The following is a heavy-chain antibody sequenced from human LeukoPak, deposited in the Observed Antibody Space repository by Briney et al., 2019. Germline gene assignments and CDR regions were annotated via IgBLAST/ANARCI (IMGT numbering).Heavy chain of an antibody. CDR3: ARGSTDSVFFG. J-gene: IGHJ4*02. CDR2: VYHSGTT. CDR1: GYPVSSNYY. V-gene: IGHV4-38-2*02. D-gene: IGHD3-22*01. Sequence: SETLSLTCTVSGYPVSSNYYWAWIRQPPGKGLEWIGNVYHSGTTYYNPSLESRVTMSVDTSMSQFSLKLTSVTAADSAMYYCARGSTDSVFFGWGQGTLVTVSS.